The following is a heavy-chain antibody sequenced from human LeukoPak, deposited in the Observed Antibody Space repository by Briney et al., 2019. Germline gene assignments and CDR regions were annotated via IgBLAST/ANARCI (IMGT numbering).Heavy chain of an antibody. CDR3: AQDYTRQIVGATAIEY. D-gene: IGHD1-26*01. CDR2: LSFDGSAK. CDR1: GFTLSNYG. J-gene: IGHJ4*02. Sequence: GRSLRLSCAASGFTLSNYGMHWVRQAPGKGLEWVAVLSFDGSAKYYADSVKGRFTISRDNSKNTLYLQMNSLRAEDTALYYCAQDYTRQIVGATAIEYWGQGTLVTVSP. V-gene: IGHV3-30*18.